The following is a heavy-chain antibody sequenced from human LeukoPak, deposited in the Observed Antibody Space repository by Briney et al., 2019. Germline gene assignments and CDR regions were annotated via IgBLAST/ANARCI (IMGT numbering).Heavy chain of an antibody. J-gene: IGHJ4*02. V-gene: IGHV4-34*01. Sequence: PSETLSLTCAVYSGSFSGFYWSCISHPPGEGREWVGEINHSGSTNYNPSLKSRVTISVDTSKNQFSLKLSSVTAADTAVYYCARGGGGSGWQQQQFDYWGQGTLVTVSS. CDR3: ARGGGGSGWQQQQFDY. CDR2: INHSGST. D-gene: IGHD6-25*01. CDR1: SGSFSGFY.